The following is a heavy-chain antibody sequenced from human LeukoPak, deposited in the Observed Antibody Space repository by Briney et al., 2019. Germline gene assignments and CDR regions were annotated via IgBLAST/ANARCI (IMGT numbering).Heavy chain of an antibody. CDR3: AKDQWNPDF. CDR2: VWDDGSSQ. Sequence: GRSLRLSCAASGFTFSSYGMHWVRQAPGKGLEWVAVVWDDGSSQNYADSVKGRFTISRDNSKNLVFLQMNSLRAEDTAVYYCAKDQWNPDFWGQGTLVSVSS. D-gene: IGHD6-19*01. V-gene: IGHV3-33*06. CDR1: GFTFSSYG. J-gene: IGHJ4*02.